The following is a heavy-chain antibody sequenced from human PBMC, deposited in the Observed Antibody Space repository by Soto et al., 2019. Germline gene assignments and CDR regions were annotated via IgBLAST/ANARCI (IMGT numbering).Heavy chain of an antibody. CDR3: ATSYGSGYRAFDS. CDR2: INPILSMS. D-gene: IGHD3-10*01. Sequence: QVQLVQSGADVQRPGSPVRVSGKASGDTFNFYSINWVRQAPGLGLQWMGRINPILSMSNYAPRFQGRVTMTADKSTSTAYMELSSLRSEDTAMYYCATSYGSGYRAFDSWGQGALVTVSS. CDR1: GDTFNFYS. V-gene: IGHV1-69*02. J-gene: IGHJ4*02.